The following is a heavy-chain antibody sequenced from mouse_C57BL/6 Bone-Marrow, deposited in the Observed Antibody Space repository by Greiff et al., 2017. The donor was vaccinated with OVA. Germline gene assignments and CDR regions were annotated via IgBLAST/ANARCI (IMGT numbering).Heavy chain of an antibody. D-gene: IGHD2-3*01. CDR3: TRYDGYPWFAY. J-gene: IGHJ3*01. CDR1: GYTFTDYE. Sequence: QVQLKESGAELVRPGASVTLSCKASGYTFTDYEMHWVKQTPVHGLEWIGAIDPETGGTAYNQKFKGKAILTADKSSSTAYMELRSLTSEDSAVYYCTRYDGYPWFAYWGQGTLVTVSA. CDR2: IDPETGGT. V-gene: IGHV1-15*01.